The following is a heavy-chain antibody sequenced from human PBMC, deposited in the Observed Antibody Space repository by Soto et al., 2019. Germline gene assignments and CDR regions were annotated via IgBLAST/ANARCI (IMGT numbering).Heavy chain of an antibody. CDR2: IYYSGST. Sequence: SETLSLTCTVSGGSISSYYWSWIRQPPGKGLEWIGYIYYSGSTNYNPSLKSRVTISVDTSKNQFSLKLSSVTAADTAVYYCARHLEYSGYDIIDYWGQGTLVPVSS. CDR1: GGSISSYY. J-gene: IGHJ4*02. V-gene: IGHV4-59*08. CDR3: ARHLEYSGYDIIDY. D-gene: IGHD5-12*01.